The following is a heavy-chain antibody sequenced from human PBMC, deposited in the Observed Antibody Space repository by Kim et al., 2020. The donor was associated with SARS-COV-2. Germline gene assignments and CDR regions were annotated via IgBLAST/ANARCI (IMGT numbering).Heavy chain of an antibody. CDR3: AKETLVTSRSGSYYYYYYGMDV. Sequence: GGSLRLSCAASGFTFGDYAMHWVRQAPGKGLEWVSGISWNSGSIGYADSVKGRFTISRDNAKNSLYLQMNSLRAEDTALYYCAKETLVTSRSGSYYYYYYGMDVWGQGTTVTVSS. J-gene: IGHJ6*02. V-gene: IGHV3-9*01. CDR2: ISWNSGSI. D-gene: IGHD3-10*01. CDR1: GFTFGDYA.